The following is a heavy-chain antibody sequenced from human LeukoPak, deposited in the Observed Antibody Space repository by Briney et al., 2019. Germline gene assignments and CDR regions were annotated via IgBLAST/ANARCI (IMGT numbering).Heavy chain of an antibody. Sequence: ASVKVSCKASGYAFTSYDINWVRQATGQGLEWMGWMSPNSGNTGYAQKFQGRVTITRNTSISTAYMELSSLRSEDTAVYYCARNSDGFDPWGQGTLVTVSS. CDR2: MSPNSGNT. CDR1: GYAFTSYD. CDR3: ARNSDGFDP. D-gene: IGHD1-7*01. V-gene: IGHV1-8*03. J-gene: IGHJ5*02.